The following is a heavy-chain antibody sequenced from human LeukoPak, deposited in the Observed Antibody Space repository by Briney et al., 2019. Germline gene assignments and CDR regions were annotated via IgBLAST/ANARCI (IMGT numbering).Heavy chain of an antibody. CDR3: AKDLSSDILTGYHDY. CDR2: IRYDGSNK. V-gene: IGHV3-30*02. D-gene: IGHD3-9*01. Sequence: GGSLRLSCAASGFTFSSYGMHWVRQAPGKGLEGVAFIRYDGSNKYYADSVKGRFTISRDNSKNTLYLQMNSLRAEDTAVYYCAKDLSSDILTGYHDYWGQGTLVTVSS. J-gene: IGHJ4*02. CDR1: GFTFSSYG.